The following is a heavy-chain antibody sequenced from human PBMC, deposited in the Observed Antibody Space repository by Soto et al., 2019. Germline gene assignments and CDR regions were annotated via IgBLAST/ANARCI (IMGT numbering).Heavy chain of an antibody. CDR1: GGTFSSYA. Sequence: SVKVSCKASGGTFSSYAISWVRQAPGQGLEWMGGIIPIFGTANYAQKFQGRVTITADKSTSTAYMELSSLRSEDTAVYYCARDWGFRDIVVVPAAGYGMDVWGQGTTITVSS. J-gene: IGHJ6*02. CDR3: ARDWGFRDIVVVPAAGYGMDV. V-gene: IGHV1-69*06. D-gene: IGHD2-2*01. CDR2: IIPIFGTA.